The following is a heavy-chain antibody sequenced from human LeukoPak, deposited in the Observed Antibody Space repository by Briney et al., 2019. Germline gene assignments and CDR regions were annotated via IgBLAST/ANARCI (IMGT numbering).Heavy chain of an antibody. V-gene: IGHV1-18*01. J-gene: IGHJ4*02. CDR1: GYTFTSCG. CDR3: ARVRGGSYELSDH. CDR2: ISAYNGNT. D-gene: IGHD1-26*01. Sequence: GASVKVSCKASGYTFTSCGISWVRQAPGQGLEWMGWISAYNGNTNYALKLQGRVTMTTDRSTSTAYMEPRSLRSDDTAVYYCARVRGGSYELSDHWGQGTLVTVSS.